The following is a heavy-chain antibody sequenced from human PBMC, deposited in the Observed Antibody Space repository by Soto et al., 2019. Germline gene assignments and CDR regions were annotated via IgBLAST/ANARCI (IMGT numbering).Heavy chain of an antibody. CDR2: IYSGGST. V-gene: IGHV3-53*01. Sequence: GGSLRLSCAASGFTVSSNYMSWVRQAPGKGLEWVSVIYSGGSTYYADSVKGRFTISRDNSKNTLYLQMNSLRAEDTAVYYCASLSTYYDFWSGYWSASYSSGMDVSGHWPTLTVS. CDR1: GFTVSSNY. CDR3: ASLSTYYDFWSGYWSASYSSGMDV. D-gene: IGHD3-3*01. J-gene: IGHJ6*02.